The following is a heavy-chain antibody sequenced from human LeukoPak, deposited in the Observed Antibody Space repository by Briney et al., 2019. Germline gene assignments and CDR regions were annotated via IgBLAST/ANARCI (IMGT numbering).Heavy chain of an antibody. J-gene: IGHJ3*02. Sequence: GGSLRLSCAASGFTFSSYSMNWVRQAPGKGLEWVSSISSSSYIYYADSVKGRFTISRDNAKNSLYLQMNSLSAEDTAVYYCARDGAWGAFDIWGQGTMVTVSS. CDR2: ISSSSYI. CDR3: ARDGAWGAFDI. V-gene: IGHV3-21*01. CDR1: GFTFSSYS. D-gene: IGHD3-16*01.